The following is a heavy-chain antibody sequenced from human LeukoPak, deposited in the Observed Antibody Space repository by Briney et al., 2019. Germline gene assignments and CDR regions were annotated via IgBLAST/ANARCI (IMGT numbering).Heavy chain of an antibody. D-gene: IGHD2-21*02. Sequence: PSEPLSLPCTVSGGSISSSSYFGGWIRQPPGKGRARIGWMYYSGSTYYNPALKSRVTISVDTSQNQFSLKLSSVTAADTAVYYCARDLGGGDFINWFDPWGPGTLVTVSS. V-gene: IGHV4-39*07. CDR2: MYYSGST. CDR1: GGSISSSSYF. CDR3: ARDLGGGDFINWFDP. J-gene: IGHJ5*02.